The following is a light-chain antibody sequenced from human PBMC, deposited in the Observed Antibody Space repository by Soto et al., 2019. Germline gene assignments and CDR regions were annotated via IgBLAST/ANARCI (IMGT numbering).Light chain of an antibody. CDR2: ANN. J-gene: IGLJ3*02. V-gene: IGLV1-40*01. CDR3: QSYDGSLTCPIWV. Sequence: QSVLTQPPSVSGAPGRTVTISCTGSSSNIGAGFEVHWYQQVPGTAPKLLIYANNNRPSGVPDRFSGSKSGTSASLAITGLQAEDEADYDCQSYDGSLTCPIWVFGGGTKLTVL. CDR1: SSNIGAGFE.